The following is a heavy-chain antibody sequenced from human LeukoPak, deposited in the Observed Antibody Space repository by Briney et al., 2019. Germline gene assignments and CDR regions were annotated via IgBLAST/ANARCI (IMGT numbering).Heavy chain of an antibody. V-gene: IGHV1-18*01. CDR2: ISAYNGNT. J-gene: IGHJ4*02. D-gene: IGHD3-10*01. CDR1: GYTFTSYG. Sequence: ASVKVSCKASGYTFTSYGIIWVRQAPGQGLAWMGWISAYNGNTNYAQKLQGRVTMTTDTSTSTAYMELRSLRSDDTAVYYCARDPRYYGSGSSQDYWGQGTLVTVSS. CDR3: ARDPRYYGSGSSQDY.